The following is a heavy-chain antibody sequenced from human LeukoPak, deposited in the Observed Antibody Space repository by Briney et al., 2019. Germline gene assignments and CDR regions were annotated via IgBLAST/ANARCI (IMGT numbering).Heavy chain of an antibody. Sequence: GVSLKLSCAVSGFTFSSYWMDWVRQAPGKGLEWVAIINSDGSDKYYLDSEKCRFTVSKDNAKNSLYLQMNSLTAEDTAMYFCARNRGGGSGYSDYWGKGTMVTVSS. CDR3: ARNRGGGSGYSDY. D-gene: IGHD3-22*01. V-gene: IGHV3-7*05. CDR2: INSDGSDK. CDR1: GFTFSSYW. J-gene: IGHJ4*02.